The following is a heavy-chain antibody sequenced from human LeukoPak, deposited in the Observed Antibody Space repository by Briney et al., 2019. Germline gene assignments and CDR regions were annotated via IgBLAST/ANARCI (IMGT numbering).Heavy chain of an antibody. CDR2: IYSGGST. D-gene: IGHD6-19*01. V-gene: IGHV3-66*01. J-gene: IGHJ6*03. Sequence: GGSLRLSCAASEFSVGSNYMTWVRQAPGKGLEWVSLIYSGGSTYYADSVKGRFTISRDNSKNTLYLQMNSLRAEDTAVYYCAKDRWSSVAGTYYYYYYYMDVWGKGTTVTVSS. CDR3: AKDRWSSVAGTYYYYYYYMDV. CDR1: EFSVGSNY.